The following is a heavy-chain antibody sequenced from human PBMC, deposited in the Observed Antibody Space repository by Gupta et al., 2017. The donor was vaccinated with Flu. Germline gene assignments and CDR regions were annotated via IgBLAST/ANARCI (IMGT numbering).Heavy chain of an antibody. CDR2: IYYRGST. V-gene: IGHV4-59*01. CDR3: ARWFSPYDSSGYYFGY. J-gene: IGHJ4*02. D-gene: IGHD3-22*01. CDR1: GGSISSYY. Sequence: QVQLQESGPGLVKPSETLSLTCTVSGGSISSYYWSWIRQPPGKGLEWIGYIYYRGSTNYNPSLKSRVTISVDTSKNQFSLKLSSVTAADTAVYYCARWFSPYDSSGYYFGYWGQGTLVTVSS.